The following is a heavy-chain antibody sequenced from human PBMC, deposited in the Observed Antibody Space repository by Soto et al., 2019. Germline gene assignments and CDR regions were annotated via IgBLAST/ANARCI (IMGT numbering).Heavy chain of an antibody. CDR3: ADPVPAPTHYEYSDMDV. CDR1: GFTFSYYT. J-gene: IGHJ6*02. CDR2: ISNSGDTI. D-gene: IGHD6-25*01. Sequence: EVQLLESGGGLVQPGGSLRLSCVASGFTFSYYTMSWVRQAPGKGLEWVSGISNSGDTIYYADSVKGRFTISRDNFKNTLYMQMNGLRADDTAVYYIADPVPAPTHYEYSDMDVWGQGTRVPVSS. V-gene: IGHV3-23*01.